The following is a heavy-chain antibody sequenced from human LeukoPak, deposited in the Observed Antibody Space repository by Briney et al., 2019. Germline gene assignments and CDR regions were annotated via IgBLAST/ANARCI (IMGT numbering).Heavy chain of an antibody. J-gene: IGHJ4*02. V-gene: IGHV3-30*18. CDR1: GFTFSSYG. CDR2: ISYDGSNK. Sequence: GGSLRLSCAASGFTFSSYGMHWVRQAPGKGLEWVAVISYDGSNKYYADSVKGRFTISRDNSKNTLYLQMNSLRAEDTAVYYCAKDDGRANSGSYLSQHWGQGTLVTVSS. CDR3: AKDDGRANSGSYLSQH. D-gene: IGHD1-26*01.